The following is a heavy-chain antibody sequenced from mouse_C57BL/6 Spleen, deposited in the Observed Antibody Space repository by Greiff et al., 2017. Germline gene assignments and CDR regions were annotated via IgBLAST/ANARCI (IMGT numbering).Heavy chain of an antibody. CDR2: ISYSGST. CDR3: ARDRANYYGSSDWYVDV. D-gene: IGHD1-1*01. V-gene: IGHV3-1*01. J-gene: IGHJ1*03. CDR1: GYSITSGYD. Sequence: EVKLEESGPGMVKPSQSLSLTCTVTGYSITSGYDWHWIRHFPGNKLEWMGYISYSGSTNYNPSLKSRISITHDTSKNHFFLKLNSVTTEEAATYDCARDRANYYGSSDWYVDVWGTGTTVTVSS.